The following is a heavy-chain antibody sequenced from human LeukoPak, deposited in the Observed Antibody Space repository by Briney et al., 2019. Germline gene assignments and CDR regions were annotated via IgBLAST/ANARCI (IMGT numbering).Heavy chain of an antibody. D-gene: IGHD3-22*01. V-gene: IGHV1-18*01. CDR1: GYTFDRYA. CDR2: ISAYNGNT. J-gene: IGHJ4*02. CDR3: ARVGRYDSSGPFDY. Sequence: GASVKVSCKASGYTFDRYAISWVRQAPGQGLEWMGWISAYNGNTNYAQKLQGRVTMTTDTSTSTAYMELSSLRSEDTAVYYCARVGRYDSSGPFDYWGQGTLVTVSS.